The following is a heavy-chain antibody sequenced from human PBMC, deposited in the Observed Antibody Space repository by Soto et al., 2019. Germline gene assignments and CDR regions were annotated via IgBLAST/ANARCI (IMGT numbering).Heavy chain of an antibody. CDR3: ASLVAFANWDAFGI. CDR2: ISYEGSNK. V-gene: IGHV3-30-3*01. J-gene: IGHJ3*02. D-gene: IGHD7-27*01. Sequence: QVQLVESGGGVVQPGRSLRLSCAASGFTFSSYAMHWVRQAPGKGLEWVAVISYEGSNKYYADSVKGRFTISRDNSKNTLHLQMDNVRVVDTAVYYCASLVAFANWDAFGIWGQGTMVTVSS. CDR1: GFTFSSYA.